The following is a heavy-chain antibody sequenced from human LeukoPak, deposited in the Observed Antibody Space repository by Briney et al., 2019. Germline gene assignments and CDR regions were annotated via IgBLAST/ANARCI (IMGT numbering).Heavy chain of an antibody. J-gene: IGHJ5*02. V-gene: IGHV3-21*01. D-gene: IGHD2-2*01. CDR1: GFTFSSYS. CDR2: ISSSSSYI. CDR3: ARGRIVVVPAAINWFDP. Sequence: GGSLRLSRAASGFTFSSYSMNWVRQAPGKGLEWVSSISSSSSYIYYADSVKGRFTISRDNAKNSLYLQMNSLRAEDTAVYYCARGRIVVVPAAINWFDPWGQGTLVTVSS.